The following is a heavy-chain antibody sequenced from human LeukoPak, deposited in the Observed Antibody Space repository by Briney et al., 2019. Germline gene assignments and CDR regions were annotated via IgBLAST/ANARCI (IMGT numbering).Heavy chain of an antibody. CDR2: ISTSSSYI. V-gene: IGHV3-21*01. D-gene: IGHD6-19*01. CDR1: GFTFSSYS. J-gene: IGHJ6*03. Sequence: PGGSLRLSCAASGFTFSSYSMNWVRQAPGKGLEWVSSISTSSSYIYYADSVKGRFTISRHNAKDSLYLQMNSLRAEDTAVYFCVRDQWLAYNYYMDVWGKGTTVTVSS. CDR3: VRDQWLAYNYYMDV.